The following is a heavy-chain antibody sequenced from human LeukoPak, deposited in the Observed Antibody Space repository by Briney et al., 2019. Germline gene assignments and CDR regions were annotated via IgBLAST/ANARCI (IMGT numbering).Heavy chain of an antibody. CDR3: AASLWFGIYPDY. CDR2: FNHNWGA. V-gene: IGHV4-34*01. CDR1: SGSFSGYY. Sequence: SETLSLSCAVYSGSFSGYYWTWFRQPPGKGLEWIGEFNHNWGAKYNPSLKSRVTISVDTSKNHLSLSLNSVTTADTAVYYCAASLWFGIYPDYWGQGSLVTVSS. J-gene: IGHJ4*02. D-gene: IGHD3-10*01.